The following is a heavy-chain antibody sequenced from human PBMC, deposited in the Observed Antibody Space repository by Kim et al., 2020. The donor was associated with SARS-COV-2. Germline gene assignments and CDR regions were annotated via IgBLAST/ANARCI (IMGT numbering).Heavy chain of an antibody. CDR3: ARVRRIAVAGLDAFDI. V-gene: IGHV3-7*01. D-gene: IGHD6-19*01. CDR1: GFTFSSYW. Sequence: GGSLRLSCAASGFTFSSYWMSWVRQAPGKGLEWVANIKQDGSEKYYVDSVKGRFTISRDNAKNSLYLQMNSLRAEDTAVYYCARVRRIAVAGLDAFDIWGQGTMVTVSS. J-gene: IGHJ3*02. CDR2: IKQDGSEK.